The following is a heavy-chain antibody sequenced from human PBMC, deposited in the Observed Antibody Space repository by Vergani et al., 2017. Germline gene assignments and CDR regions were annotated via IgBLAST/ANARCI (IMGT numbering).Heavy chain of an antibody. V-gene: IGHV3-21*01. CDR1: GFTFSSYS. D-gene: IGHD3-10*01. J-gene: IGHJ3*02. CDR2: ISSSSSYI. Sequence: VQLVESGGGLVKPGGSLRLSCAASGFTFSSYSMNWVRQAPGKGLEWVSSISSSSSYIYYAHSVKGRFTISRDNAKNSLYMQMNSLRAEDTAVYYCARDKGDSSSSMDYYGSASADDAFDIWGQGTMVTVSS. CDR3: ARDKGDSSSSMDYYGSASADDAFDI.